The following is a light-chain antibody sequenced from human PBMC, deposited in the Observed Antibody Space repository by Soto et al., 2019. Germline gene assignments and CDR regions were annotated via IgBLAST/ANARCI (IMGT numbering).Light chain of an antibody. CDR3: HQYYTYPWT. V-gene: IGKV1-5*03. J-gene: IGKJ1*01. CDR2: KTS. CDR1: QSISPW. Sequence: DIQMNQSPSTLSAFVGDRVTITCRASQSISPWLAWYQQKPGKVPKLLIHKTSSLESGVPSRFSGSGSGTEFALTISSLQPDDFATYYCHQYYTYPWTFGQGTKVDIK.